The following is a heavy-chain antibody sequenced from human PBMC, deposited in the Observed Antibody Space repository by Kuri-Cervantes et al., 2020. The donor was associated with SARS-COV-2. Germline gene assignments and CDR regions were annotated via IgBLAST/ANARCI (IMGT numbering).Heavy chain of an antibody. J-gene: IGHJ3*02. CDR1: GYTFTNYG. Sequence: ASVKVSCKASGYTFTNYGISWVRQAPGQGLEWMGWISAYNGNTNYAQKLQGRVTMTTDTSTSTAYMELRSLRSDDTAVYYCARSIFGGSRDAFDIWGQGTMVTVSS. CDR3: ARSIFGGSRDAFDI. D-gene: IGHD3-3*01. V-gene: IGHV1-18*01. CDR2: ISAYNGNT.